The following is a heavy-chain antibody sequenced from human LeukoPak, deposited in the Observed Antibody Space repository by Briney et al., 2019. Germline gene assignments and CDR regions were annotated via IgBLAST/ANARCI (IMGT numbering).Heavy chain of an antibody. CDR3: VRDDGYYGVDY. Sequence: PGGSLRLSCSASGLTVTNAWMHWVRQAPGKGLVCVSRIKSDGTYSDYGDSVRGRFTISRDNAKDTLYLQMNSLRVEDTAVYYCVRDDGYYGVDYWGQGTLVTVSS. CDR1: GLTVTNAW. V-gene: IGHV3-74*01. D-gene: IGHD4-17*01. J-gene: IGHJ4*02. CDR2: IKSDGTYS.